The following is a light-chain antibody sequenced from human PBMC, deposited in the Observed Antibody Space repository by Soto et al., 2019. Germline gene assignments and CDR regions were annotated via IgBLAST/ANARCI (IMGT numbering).Light chain of an antibody. CDR2: GAS. CDR3: KQYNRWPWT. V-gene: IGKV3-15*01. J-gene: IGKJ1*01. CDR1: ESVRSN. Sequence: VMTQSPASLSVSPGEGATLSCRASESVRSNLAWYQQKPGQGPRLLVYGASTRATGIPARFSGSGSETDLTLTINSLQSEDFAVYYCKQYNRWPWTFGQGTTVEIK.